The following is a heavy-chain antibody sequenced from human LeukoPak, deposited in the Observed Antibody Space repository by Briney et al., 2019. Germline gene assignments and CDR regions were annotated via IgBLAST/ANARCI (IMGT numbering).Heavy chain of an antibody. J-gene: IGHJ4*02. CDR2: ISDSGGRT. CDR1: RFTFSSFA. Sequence: GGSLRLSCAASRFTFSSFAMSWVRQAPGKGLEWVSTISDSGGRTYFADSVKGRFTISRDNSKNMLYLQMNSLRAEDTALYHCAKVSQYCGGDCAIPYFDYWGPGPLLTVSS. D-gene: IGHD2-21*02. CDR3: AKVSQYCGGDCAIPYFDY. V-gene: IGHV3-23*01.